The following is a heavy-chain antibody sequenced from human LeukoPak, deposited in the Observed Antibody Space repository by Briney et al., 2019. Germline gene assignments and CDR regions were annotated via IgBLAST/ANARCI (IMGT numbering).Heavy chain of an antibody. CDR3: ARDFGPRLYAFDV. J-gene: IGHJ3*01. CDR2: ISVSSRNVI. CDR1: GFTFSSYS. V-gene: IGHV3-48*04. Sequence: GGSLRLSCAASGFTFSSYSMNWVRQAPGKGLEWLSYISVSSRNVIDYADSVKSRFTISRDDAKTSLYLQMNSLRAEDTAVYFCARDFGPRLYAFDVWGQGTMITVSS. D-gene: IGHD3-16*01.